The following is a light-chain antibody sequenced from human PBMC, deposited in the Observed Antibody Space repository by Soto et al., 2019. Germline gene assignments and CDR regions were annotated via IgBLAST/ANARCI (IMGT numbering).Light chain of an antibody. CDR2: VAS. CDR1: QDISNY. J-gene: IGKJ4*01. CDR3: QKYNSAPHT. V-gene: IGKV1-27*01. Sequence: DIQMTQSPSSLSASVGDRVTTTCRASQDISNYLAWYQQKPGKVPKLLIYVASTLQSGVPSRFSGGGSGTDFTLTISSLQPEDVATYYCQKYNSAPHTFGGGTKVEIK.